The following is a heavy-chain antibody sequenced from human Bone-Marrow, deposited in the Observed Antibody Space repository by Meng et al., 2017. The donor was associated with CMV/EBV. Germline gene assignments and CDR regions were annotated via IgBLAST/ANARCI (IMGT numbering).Heavy chain of an antibody. D-gene: IGHD3-9*01. Sequence: SETLSLTCTVSGGSISSGDYYWSWIRQPPGKGLEWIGYIYYSGSTYYNPSLKSRVTISVDTSKNQFSLKLSTVTAADTAVYYCARDFLIKSMYDILTGYYIADRGIDYWGQGTLVTVSS. CDR1: GGSISSGDYY. V-gene: IGHV4-30-4*08. CDR2: IYYSGST. J-gene: IGHJ4*02. CDR3: ARDFLIKSMYDILTGYYIADRGIDY.